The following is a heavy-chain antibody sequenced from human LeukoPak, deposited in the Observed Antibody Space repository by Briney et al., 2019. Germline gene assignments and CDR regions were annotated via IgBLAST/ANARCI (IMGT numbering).Heavy chain of an antibody. CDR1: GGSISSYY. J-gene: IGHJ6*02. Sequence: SETLSLTCTVSGGSISSYYWSWIRQPPGKGLEWIGYIYYSGGTYYNPSLKSRVTISLGTSENQFSLKLSSVTAADTAVYYCARERSYYDMDVWGQGTTVTVSS. V-gene: IGHV4-30-4*01. CDR3: ARERSYYDMDV. CDR2: IYYSGGT.